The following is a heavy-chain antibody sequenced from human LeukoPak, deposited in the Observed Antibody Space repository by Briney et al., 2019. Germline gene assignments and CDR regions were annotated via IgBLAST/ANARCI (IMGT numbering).Heavy chain of an antibody. CDR1: GGSISSYY. D-gene: IGHD4-17*01. J-gene: IGHJ4*02. CDR3: ARHRYGDSYYFDY. CDR2: IYYSGST. V-gene: IGHV4-59*08. Sequence: SETLSLTCTVSGGSISSYYWSWIRQPPGKGLEWIGYIYYSGSTNYNPSLKSRVTISVDTSKNQFSLKLSSVTAAGTAVYYCARHRYGDSYYFDYWGQGTLVTVSS.